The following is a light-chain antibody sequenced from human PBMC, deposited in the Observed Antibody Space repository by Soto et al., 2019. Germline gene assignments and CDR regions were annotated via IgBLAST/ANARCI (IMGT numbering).Light chain of an antibody. CDR2: RAS. V-gene: IGKV1-5*03. CDR3: QQYDTYPLT. J-gene: IGKJ4*01. Sequence: DIQLTQSPSTLSASVGDRVTITCRASQSLSDWLAWYQQIPGTAPKLLIYRASSLEAGVPSRFSGSGSGTEFTLTISSLQPDDFATYYCQQYDTYPLTFGGGTKVEIK. CDR1: QSLSDW.